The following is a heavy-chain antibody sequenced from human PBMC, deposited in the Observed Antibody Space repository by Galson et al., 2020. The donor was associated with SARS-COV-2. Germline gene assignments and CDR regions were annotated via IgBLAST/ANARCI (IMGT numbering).Heavy chain of an antibody. Sequence: ASVKVSCKVSGYTLTELSMHWVRQAPGKGLAWMGGFDPEDGETIYAQKFQGRVTMTEDTSTDTAYMELSSLRSEDTAVYYCAITSAYSSSWYNWFDPWGQGTLVTVSS. CDR1: GYTLTELS. V-gene: IGHV1-24*01. D-gene: IGHD6-13*01. CDR2: FDPEDGET. CDR3: AITSAYSSSWYNWFDP. J-gene: IGHJ5*02.